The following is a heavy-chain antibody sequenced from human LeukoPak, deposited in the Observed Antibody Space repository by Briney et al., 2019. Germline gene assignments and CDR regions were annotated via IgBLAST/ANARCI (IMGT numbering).Heavy chain of an antibody. D-gene: IGHD2-15*01. Sequence: GASVKVSCKASGGTFTSYGISWVRQAPGQGLEWMGWISAYNGNTNYAQKLQGRVTMTTDTSTSTAYMELRSLRSDDTAVYYCARGDGYCSGGSCYSGYMDVWGKGTTVTISS. V-gene: IGHV1-18*01. J-gene: IGHJ6*03. CDR2: ISAYNGNT. CDR1: GGTFTSYG. CDR3: ARGDGYCSGGSCYSGYMDV.